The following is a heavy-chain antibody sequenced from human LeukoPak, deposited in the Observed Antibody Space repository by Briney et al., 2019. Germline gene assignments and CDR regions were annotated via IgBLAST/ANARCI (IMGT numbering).Heavy chain of an antibody. V-gene: IGHV1-69*04. Sequence: SVKVSCKASGGTFSSYAISWVRQAPGQGLEWMGRIIPILGIANYAQKFQGRVTITADKSTSTAYMELSSLTSDDTAVYYCARLNYDFWSGYYSPMFDYWGQGTLVTVSS. D-gene: IGHD3-3*01. CDR3: ARLNYDFWSGYYSPMFDY. CDR2: IIPILGIA. J-gene: IGHJ4*02. CDR1: GGTFSSYA.